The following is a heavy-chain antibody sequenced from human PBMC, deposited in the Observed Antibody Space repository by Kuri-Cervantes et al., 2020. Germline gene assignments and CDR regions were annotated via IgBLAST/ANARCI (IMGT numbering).Heavy chain of an antibody. V-gene: IGHV3-11*01. CDR2: ISSGGGTV. CDR1: GFTFSDYY. Sequence: GESLKISCAASGFTFSDYYMTWIRQAPGKGLEWVSYISSGGGTVYYADSVKGRITISRDNAKNSLYLQMNSLRAEDTAVYYCSRDPRSLDYWGQGTLVTVSS. J-gene: IGHJ4*02. CDR3: SRDPRSLDY.